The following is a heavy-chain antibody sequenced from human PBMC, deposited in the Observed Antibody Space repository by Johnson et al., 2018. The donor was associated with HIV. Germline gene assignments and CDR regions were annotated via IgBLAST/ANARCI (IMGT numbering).Heavy chain of an antibody. CDR1: GFTFSSYA. D-gene: IGHD2-2*01. J-gene: IGHJ3*02. CDR3: ARDTPFGYCSSTSCYAGGAFDI. Sequence: QVQLVESGGGVVQPGRSLRLSCAASGFTFSSYAMHWVRQAPGKGLEWVAVISYDGSNKYYADSVKGRFTISRDNSKTTLYLQMNSLRAEDTAVYYCARDTPFGYCSSTSCYAGGAFDIWGQGTMVTVSS. V-gene: IGHV3-30*04. CDR2: ISYDGSNK.